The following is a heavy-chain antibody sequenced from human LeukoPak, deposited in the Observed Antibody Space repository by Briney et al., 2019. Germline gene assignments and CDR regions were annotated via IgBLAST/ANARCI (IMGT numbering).Heavy chain of an antibody. Sequence: PSETLSLTCAVSGGSISSSNWWSWVRQPPGKGLEWIGEIYHSGSTNYNPSLKSRVTISVDKSKNQFSLKLSSVTAADTAVYYCARTYDFWSGYYISWGQGTLVTVSS. CDR3: ARTYDFWSGYYIS. CDR1: GGSISSSNW. CDR2: IYHSGST. J-gene: IGHJ5*02. D-gene: IGHD3-3*01. V-gene: IGHV4-4*02.